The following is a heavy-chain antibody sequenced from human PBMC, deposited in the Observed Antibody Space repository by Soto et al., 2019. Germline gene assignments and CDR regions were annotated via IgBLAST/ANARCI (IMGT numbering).Heavy chain of an antibody. CDR2: ISHDGSNK. CDR1: GFTFSTYG. CDR3: ANGYRSGWYYFDY. D-gene: IGHD6-19*01. J-gene: IGHJ4*02. V-gene: IGHV3-30*18. Sequence: QVQLVESGGGVVQPGRSLRLSCAASGFTFSTYGMHWVRQAPGKGLEWVAVISHDGSNKYYADSVKGRFTISRDNSKNPLYLQMNSLKPEDTAVYYCANGYRSGWYYFDYWGQGTLVTVSS.